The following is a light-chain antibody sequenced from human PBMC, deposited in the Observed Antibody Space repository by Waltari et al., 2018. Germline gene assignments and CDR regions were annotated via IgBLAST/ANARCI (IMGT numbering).Light chain of an antibody. J-gene: IGLJ2*01. Sequence: QSALTQPRPVSVSPGQSVTISCTGTSSAVGGYNDVSWYQQHPGKAPNLMIYDVTKRPSGVPDRFSGSKSGSTASLTISGLQAEDEADYYCCSYADTYTVLFGGGTKLTVL. CDR1: SSAVGGYND. V-gene: IGLV2-11*01. CDR2: DVT. CDR3: CSYADTYTVL.